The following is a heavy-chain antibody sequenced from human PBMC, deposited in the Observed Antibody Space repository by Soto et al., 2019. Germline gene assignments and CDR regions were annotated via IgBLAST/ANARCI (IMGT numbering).Heavy chain of an antibody. J-gene: IGHJ4*02. D-gene: IGHD3-10*01. V-gene: IGHV3-15*01. CDR2: IKSKTDGGTT. Sequence: PGGSLRLSCAASGFTLSNAWVSWVRQAPGTGLEWVGRIKSKTDGGTTDYAAPVEGRFTISRDDSKNTLYLQMNSLKTEDTAVYYCTLQLWSSRANDYWGQGTLVTVSS. CDR3: TLQLWSSRANDY. CDR1: GFTLSNAW.